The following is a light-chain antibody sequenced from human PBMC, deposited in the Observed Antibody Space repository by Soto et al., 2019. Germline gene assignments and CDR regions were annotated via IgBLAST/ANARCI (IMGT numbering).Light chain of an antibody. J-gene: IGLJ1*01. CDR3: TAWDDSLNGYV. CDR2: INS. Sequence: QSVLTQPPSASGTPGQRVTISCSGSSSNIGGNAVDWYQQLPGTAPKPLIYINSQRPSGVPDRFSGSKSGTSASLAISGLQSDDEADYYCTAWDDSLNGYVFGTGTKVTVL. V-gene: IGLV1-44*01. CDR1: SSNIGGNA.